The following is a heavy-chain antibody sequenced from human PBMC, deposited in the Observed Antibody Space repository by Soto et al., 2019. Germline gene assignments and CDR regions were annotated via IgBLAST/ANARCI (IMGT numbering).Heavy chain of an antibody. J-gene: IGHJ4*02. CDR2: ISWNSVTI. D-gene: IGHD3-10*01. V-gene: IGHV3-9*01. Sequence: EVQLVESGGGLVQPGTSLRLSCAASGFIFDDYAMHWVRQAPGKGLEWVSGISWNSVTIDYADSVKGRFTISRDSAKNSLYLQMNSLRAEDTALYYCAKHPYGSGNYHFDHWGQGTLVTVSS. CDR1: GFIFDDYA. CDR3: AKHPYGSGNYHFDH.